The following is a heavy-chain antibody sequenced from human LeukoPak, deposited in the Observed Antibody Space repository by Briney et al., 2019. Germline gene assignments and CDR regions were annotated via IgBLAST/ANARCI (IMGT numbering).Heavy chain of an antibody. CDR3: AKAPVTTCSGAYCYPFDY. CDR1: GFTLSSYA. J-gene: IGHJ4*02. D-gene: IGHD2-15*01. V-gene: IGHV3-23*01. Sequence: QSGGSLRLSCAASGFTLSSYAMSWVRQGPGKGLEWVSAISVSGNTYLADSVKGRFTLSRDSSKNTLYLQMNSLRAGDAAVYYCAKAPVTTCSGAYCYPFDYWSQGTLVTVSS. CDR2: ISVSGNT.